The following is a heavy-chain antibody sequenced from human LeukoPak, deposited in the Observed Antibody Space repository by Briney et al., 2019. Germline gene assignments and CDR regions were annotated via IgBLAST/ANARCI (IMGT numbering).Heavy chain of an antibody. CDR2: INPNSGGT. V-gene: IGHV1-2*02. Sequence: ASVRVSCKASGYTFTGYYMHWVRQVPGQGLEWMGWINPNSGGTNYAQKFQDRVTMTRDTSISTAYMDLTRLRSDNTAVYYCARDTKKRTFFVLGCPTCYVFDIWGQGTMVAVSS. D-gene: IGHD3-3*01. CDR1: GYTFTGYY. CDR3: ARDTKKRTFFVLGCPTCYVFDI. J-gene: IGHJ3*02.